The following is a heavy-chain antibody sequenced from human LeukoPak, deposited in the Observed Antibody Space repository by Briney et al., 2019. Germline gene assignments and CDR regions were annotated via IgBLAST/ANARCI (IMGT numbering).Heavy chain of an antibody. CDR2: IKQDGSEK. CDR3: ASNYVWGSYRYTMPDAFDI. CDR1: GFTFSSYW. V-gene: IGHV3-7*02. J-gene: IGHJ3*02. D-gene: IGHD3-16*02. Sequence: GGSLRLSCAASGFTFSSYWMSWVRQAPGKGLEWVASIKQDGSEKYYVDSVKGRFTISRDNAKNTVYLQMNSLRAEDTAVYYCASNYVWGSYRYTMPDAFDIWGQGTMVTVSS.